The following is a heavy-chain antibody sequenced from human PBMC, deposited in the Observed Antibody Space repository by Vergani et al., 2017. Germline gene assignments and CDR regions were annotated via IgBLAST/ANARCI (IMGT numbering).Heavy chain of an antibody. CDR3: ARAIAAAGTDY. D-gene: IGHD6-13*01. V-gene: IGHV3-33*01. Sequence: QVQLVESGGGVVQPGRSLRLSCAASGFTFSSYGMHWVRQAPGKGLEWVAVIWYDGSNKYYADSVKGRFTISRDNAKNSLYLQMNSLRAEDTAVYYCARAIAAAGTDYWGQGTLVTVSS. J-gene: IGHJ4*02. CDR2: IWYDGSNK. CDR1: GFTFSSYG.